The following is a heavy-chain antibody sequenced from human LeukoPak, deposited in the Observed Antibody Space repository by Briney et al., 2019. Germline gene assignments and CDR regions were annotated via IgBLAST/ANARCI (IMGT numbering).Heavy chain of an antibody. CDR2: ISYDGSNK. Sequence: GGSLRLSCAASGFTFSSYAMHWVRQAPGKGLEWVAVISYDGSNKYYADSVKGRFTISRDNSKNTLYLQMNSLRAEDTAVYYCAKDLAFGWGQGTLVTVSS. CDR1: GFTFSSYA. V-gene: IGHV3-30-3*01. D-gene: IGHD3-16*01. J-gene: IGHJ4*02. CDR3: AKDLAFG.